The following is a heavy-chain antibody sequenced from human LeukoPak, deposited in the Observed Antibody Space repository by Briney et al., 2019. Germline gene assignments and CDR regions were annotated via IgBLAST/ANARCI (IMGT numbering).Heavy chain of an antibody. CDR1: GFTFSSYA. D-gene: IGHD1-26*01. V-gene: IGHV3-30*04. CDR2: ISYDGSNK. J-gene: IGHJ4*02. Sequence: GGSLRLSCAASGFTFSSYAMHWVRQAPGKGLEWVAVISYDGSNKYYADSVKGRFTISRDNSKNTLYLQMNSLRAEDTAVYYCARAAIKWELPGGYFDHWGQGTLVTVSS. CDR3: ARAAIKWELPGGYFDH.